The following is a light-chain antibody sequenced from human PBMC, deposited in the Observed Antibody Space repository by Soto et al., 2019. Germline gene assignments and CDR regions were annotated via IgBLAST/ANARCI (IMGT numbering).Light chain of an antibody. J-gene: IGKJ2*01. Sequence: DIQLTQSPSFLSASVGDRVTITCRASQGISSYLAWYQQKPGKAPKLLIYAASTLQSGVPSRFSGSGSGTEFTLTISSLQPEDFATYYCQQLNSYVETFGQGIKLEIK. CDR2: AAS. V-gene: IGKV1-9*01. CDR1: QGISSY. CDR3: QQLNSYVET.